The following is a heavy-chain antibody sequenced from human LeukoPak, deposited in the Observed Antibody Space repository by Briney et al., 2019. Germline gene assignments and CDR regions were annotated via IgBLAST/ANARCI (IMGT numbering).Heavy chain of an antibody. J-gene: IGHJ3*02. V-gene: IGHV3-74*01. CDR2: INIDETNR. Sequence: PGGSLRLSCAASGFTFTGHWMHWVRQAPGKGLVWVSRINIDETNRRYADSVKGRFTISRDNARNTLYLQMDSLTPDDTAVYYCARVASWWTIDDAFDIWGQGTMVTVSS. CDR1: GFTFTGHW. D-gene: IGHD6-13*01. CDR3: ARVASWWTIDDAFDI.